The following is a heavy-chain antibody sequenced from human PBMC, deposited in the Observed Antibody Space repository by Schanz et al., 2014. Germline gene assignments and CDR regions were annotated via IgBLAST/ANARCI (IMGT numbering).Heavy chain of an antibody. Sequence: QEQLVESGGGVVQPGRSLRLSCAASGFTFSDFGMHWVRQTPVKGLEWVALSSYDVSIKDYSDSMKGRFTISRDNSKDTLYLQMNSLRDEDTAVYYCARGPSRGTYYYGMDVWGQGTTVTVSS. CDR2: SSYDVSIK. V-gene: IGHV3-30*19. J-gene: IGHJ6*02. D-gene: IGHD2-2*01. CDR1: GFTFSDFG. CDR3: ARGPSRGTYYYGMDV.